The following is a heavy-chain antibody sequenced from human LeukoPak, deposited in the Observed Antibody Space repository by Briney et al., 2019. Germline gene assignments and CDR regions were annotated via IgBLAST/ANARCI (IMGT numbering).Heavy chain of an antibody. CDR3: VKDTIFTVDSFDY. Sequence: GGSLRLSSAVSGMTFERHGMHWVRQPPGKGLEWLAFIKYDGSRTDYEDSVKGRFTVSRDNSKNTLYLEMSSLRAEDTAVYYCVKDTIFTVDSFDYWGQGTLVTVSS. D-gene: IGHD3-3*01. V-gene: IGHV3-30*02. CDR2: IKYDGSRT. CDR1: GMTFERHG. J-gene: IGHJ4*02.